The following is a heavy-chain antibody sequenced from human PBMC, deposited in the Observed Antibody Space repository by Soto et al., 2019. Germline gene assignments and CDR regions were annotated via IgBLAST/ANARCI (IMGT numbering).Heavy chain of an antibody. CDR2: IYYSGST. CDR3: ARHNYGSGSTYFDY. V-gene: IGHV4-59*08. CDR1: GGSISSYY. D-gene: IGHD3-10*01. Sequence: SETLSLTCTVSGGSISSYYWSWIRQPPGKGLERIGYIYYSGSTNYNPSLKSRVTISVDTSKNQFSLKLNSMTAADTAVYYCARHNYGSGSTYFDYWGRGTLVTVSS. J-gene: IGHJ4*02.